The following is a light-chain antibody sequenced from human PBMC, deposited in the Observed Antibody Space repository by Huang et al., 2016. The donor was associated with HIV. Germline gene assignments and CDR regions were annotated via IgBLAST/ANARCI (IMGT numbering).Light chain of an antibody. CDR3: QQYDSSPFT. J-gene: IGKJ3*01. CDR2: GAS. V-gene: IGKV3-20*01. CDR1: QSVSSSY. Sequence: EIVLTQSPGTLSLSPGERATLSCRASQSVSSSYLAWYQQKPGQAPRLLIDGASSRATGIPDRFSGSGSGTDFTLTISRLEPADFAVYYCQQYDSSPFTFGPGTKVDIK.